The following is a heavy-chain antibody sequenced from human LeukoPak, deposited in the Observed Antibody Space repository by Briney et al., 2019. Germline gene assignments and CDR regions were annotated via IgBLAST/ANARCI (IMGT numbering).Heavy chain of an antibody. V-gene: IGHV3-33*08. J-gene: IGHJ4*02. CDR1: GFTFSSYA. D-gene: IGHD4-17*01. CDR3: ARAGDMTTVTRGGSDY. CDR2: IWYDGSNR. Sequence: PGGSLRLSCAASGFTFSSYAMSWVRQAPGKGLEWVSVIWYDGSNRYYADSVKGRFTISRDNSKNTVYLQMNSLRDEDTAVYYCARAGDMTTVTRGGSDYWGQGTLVTVSS.